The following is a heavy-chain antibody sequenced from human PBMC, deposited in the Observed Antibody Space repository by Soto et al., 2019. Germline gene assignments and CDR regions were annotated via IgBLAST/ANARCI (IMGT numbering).Heavy chain of an antibody. D-gene: IGHD6-13*01. Sequence: QVQLVQSGAEVKKPGASVKVSCKASGYTFTSYYMHWVRQAPGQGFEWMGIINPSGGSTSYAQKLQGRVTMTRDTSTSTVYMELSSLRSEDTAVYYCARVSSWSCFDYWGQGTLVTVSS. V-gene: IGHV1-46*01. CDR3: ARVSSWSCFDY. J-gene: IGHJ4*02. CDR2: INPSGGST. CDR1: GYTFTSYY.